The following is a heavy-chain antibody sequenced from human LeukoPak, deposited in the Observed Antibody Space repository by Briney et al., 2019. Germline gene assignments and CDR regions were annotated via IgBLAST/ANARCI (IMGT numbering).Heavy chain of an antibody. D-gene: IGHD3-22*01. Sequence: QPGGSLRLSCAASGFTVSSNYMSWVRQAPGKGLEWVSVIYSGGSTYYADSVRGRFTISRDNSKNTLYLQMNSLRAEDTAVYYCARTLYDSSGYYPGDWFDPWGQGTLVTVSS. V-gene: IGHV3-66*01. CDR3: ARTLYDSSGYYPGDWFDP. J-gene: IGHJ5*02. CDR1: GFTVSSNY. CDR2: IYSGGST.